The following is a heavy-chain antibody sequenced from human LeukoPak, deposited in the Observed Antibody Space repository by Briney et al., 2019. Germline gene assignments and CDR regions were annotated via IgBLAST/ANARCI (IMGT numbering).Heavy chain of an antibody. CDR2: ISTTGSTI. CDR1: GFTFTDYY. V-gene: IGHV3-11*01. J-gene: IGHJ4*02. CDR3: AITSAFDY. D-gene: IGHD3-3*01. Sequence: GGSLRLSCLASGFTFTDYYMSWIRQAPGKGLEWVSYISTTGSTIYYADSVKGRFTISRDNARNSLFLQMNSLRGEDTAVYYCAITSAFDYWGQGTLVTVSP.